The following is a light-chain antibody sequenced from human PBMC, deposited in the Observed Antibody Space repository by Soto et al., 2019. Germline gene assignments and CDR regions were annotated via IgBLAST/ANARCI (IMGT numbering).Light chain of an antibody. J-gene: IGKJ1*01. CDR2: AAS. CDR1: QCISSY. V-gene: IGKV1-8*01. Sequence: AIRMTQSPSSFSASTGDRVTITCRASQCISSYLAWYQQKPGKAPKLLIYAASTLQSGVPSRFSDSGSGTDFTLTISCLQSEDFATYYCQQYYSYPKTFGQGTKVEIK. CDR3: QQYYSYPKT.